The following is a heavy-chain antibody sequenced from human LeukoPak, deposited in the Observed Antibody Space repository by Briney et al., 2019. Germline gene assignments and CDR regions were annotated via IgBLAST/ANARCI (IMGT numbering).Heavy chain of an antibody. CDR1: GYSISSFY. V-gene: IGHV4-38-2*02. Sequence: SETLSLTCTVSGYSISSFYWGWIRQPPGKGLEWLGSIYHRGSTYYNPSLKSRLTISADTSTPQFSLKLSSVTAADTAVYYCASQSTPGITSHWDFDYWGQGTLVTVSS. CDR3: ASQSTPGITSHWDFDY. J-gene: IGHJ4*02. CDR2: IYHRGST. D-gene: IGHD1-20*01.